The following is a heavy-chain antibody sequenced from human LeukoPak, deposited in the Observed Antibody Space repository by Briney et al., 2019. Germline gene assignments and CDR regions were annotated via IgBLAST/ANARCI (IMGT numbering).Heavy chain of an antibody. J-gene: IGHJ3*02. CDR1: GYTFTGSY. V-gene: IGHV1-2*02. D-gene: IGHD6-13*01. Sequence: ASVKVSCKASGYTFTGSYMHWVRQAPGQGLEWMGWLNPNSGGTNYAQKFQGRVTMTRDTSISTAYMELSRLRSDDTAVYYCARGSLTLVVPGDAFDIWGQGTMVTVSS. CDR3: ARGSLTLVVPGDAFDI. CDR2: LNPNSGGT.